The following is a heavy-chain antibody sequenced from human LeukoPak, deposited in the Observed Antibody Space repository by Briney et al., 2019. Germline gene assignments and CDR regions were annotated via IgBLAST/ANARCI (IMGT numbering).Heavy chain of an antibody. Sequence: GASVKVSCKASGYTFTSYGISWVRQAPGQGLEWMGWISAYNGNTNYAQQLQGRVTMTTDTSTSTAYMELRSLRSDDTAVYYCAREYGYGSGSYIPYYYYGMDVWGQGTTVTVSS. J-gene: IGHJ6*02. V-gene: IGHV1-18*01. D-gene: IGHD3-10*01. CDR2: ISAYNGNT. CDR3: AREYGYGSGSYIPYYYYGMDV. CDR1: GYTFTSYG.